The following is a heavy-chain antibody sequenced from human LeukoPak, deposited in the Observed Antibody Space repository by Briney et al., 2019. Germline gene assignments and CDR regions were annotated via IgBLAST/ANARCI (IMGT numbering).Heavy chain of an antibody. CDR3: ARGRSSSRRWFDP. D-gene: IGHD6-13*01. Sequence: ASVKVSCKASGYTFTSYDINWVRQATGQGLEWMGWMNPNSGNTGYAQKFQGRVTITRNTSISTAHMELSSLRSEDTAVYYCARGRSSSRRWFDPWGQGTLVTVSS. CDR2: MNPNSGNT. V-gene: IGHV1-8*03. J-gene: IGHJ5*02. CDR1: GYTFTSYD.